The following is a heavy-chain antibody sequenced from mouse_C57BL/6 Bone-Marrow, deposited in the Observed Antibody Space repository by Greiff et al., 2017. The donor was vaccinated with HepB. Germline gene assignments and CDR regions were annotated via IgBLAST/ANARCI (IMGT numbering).Heavy chain of an antibody. V-gene: IGHV1-82*01. Sequence: QVQLQQSGPELVKPGASVKISCKASGYAFSSSWMNWVKQRPGKGLEWIGRIYPGDGATNYNGKFKGKATLTADNSSSTAYMQLSSLTSEDSAVYFCARMDDKTWFAYWGQGTLVTVSA. CDR1: GYAFSSSW. D-gene: IGHD2-12*01. CDR3: ARMDDKTWFAY. CDR2: IYPGDGAT. J-gene: IGHJ3*01.